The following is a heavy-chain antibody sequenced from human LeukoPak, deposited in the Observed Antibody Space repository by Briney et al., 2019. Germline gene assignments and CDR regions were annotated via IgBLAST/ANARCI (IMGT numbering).Heavy chain of an antibody. D-gene: IGHD3-22*01. J-gene: IGHJ4*02. CDR3: AREACPFRLCYYDSSGYSLNYYFDY. V-gene: IGHV3-30-3*01. Sequence: TGGSLILSCAASGFTFSSYAMRGVRQAPGKRLEWVAVISYDGSNKYYADSVKGRFTISRDNSKNTLSLQMNSLRAEDTAVYYCAREACPFRLCYYDSSGYSLNYYFDYWGQGTLVTVSS. CDR2: ISYDGSNK. CDR1: GFTFSSYA.